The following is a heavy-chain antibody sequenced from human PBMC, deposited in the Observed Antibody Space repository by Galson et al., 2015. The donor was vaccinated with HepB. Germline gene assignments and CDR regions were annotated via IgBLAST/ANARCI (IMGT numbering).Heavy chain of an antibody. D-gene: IGHD6-19*01. J-gene: IGHJ5*02. CDR3: ARGVSVESGRSGWYGGWFDP. Sequence: SVKVSCKASGYTFTGYYIHWVRQAPGQGLEWVGWINPNSGGTDYVEKYQGRVTMTRDTSIRTAYMEVSRLTSDDTAVFYRARGVSVESGRSGWYGGWFDPWGQGTLVTVSS. CDR2: INPNSGGT. CDR1: GYTFTGYY. V-gene: IGHV1-2*02.